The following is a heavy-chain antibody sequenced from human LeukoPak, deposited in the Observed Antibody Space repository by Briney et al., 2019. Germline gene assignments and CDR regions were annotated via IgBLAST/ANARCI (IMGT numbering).Heavy chain of an antibody. CDR2: ISGSGGST. D-gene: IGHD3-22*01. CDR3: AKTSGGYYYDSSGYFDY. CDR1: GFTFSSYA. V-gene: IGHV3-23*01. J-gene: IGHJ4*02. Sequence: GGSLRLSCAASGFTFSSYAMSWVRQAPGKGLEWVSAISGSGGSTYYADSVKGRFTISRDNSKNTLYLQMNSLRAEDTAVYYCAKTSGGYYYDSSGYFDYWGQGTLVTVSS.